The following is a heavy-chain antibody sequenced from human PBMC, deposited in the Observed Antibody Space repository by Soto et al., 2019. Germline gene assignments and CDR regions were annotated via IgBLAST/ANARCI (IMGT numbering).Heavy chain of an antibody. V-gene: IGHV3-23*01. CDR1: GFTFSSYA. D-gene: IGHD3-9*01. J-gene: IGHJ4*02. CDR2: IDGSGAGT. CDR3: GKGDILTGSRQGWDY. Sequence: EVQLLESGGGLVQPGGSLRLSCVASGFTFSSYAMSWVRQAPGWGLECVSSIDGSGAGTYYSDSVRGRFTISRDNSKNTLDLQMDRLRAEDTAVDYCGKGDILTGSRQGWDYWGQGTLVTVSS.